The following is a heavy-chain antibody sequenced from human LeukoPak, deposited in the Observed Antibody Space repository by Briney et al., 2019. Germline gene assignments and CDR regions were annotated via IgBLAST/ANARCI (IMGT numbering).Heavy chain of an antibody. CDR1: GFTFSSYA. V-gene: IGHV3-23*01. D-gene: IGHD6-13*01. Sequence: GGSLRLSCAASGFTFSSYAMSWVRQAPGKGLEWVSGIIDSGESTYYANFAKGRFTISRDNSRSTLYLQMNSLRAEDTAVYYCASWAGVGTSSWYFGPFDYWGQGTLVTVSS. CDR2: IIDSGEST. J-gene: IGHJ4*02. CDR3: ASWAGVGTSSWYFGPFDY.